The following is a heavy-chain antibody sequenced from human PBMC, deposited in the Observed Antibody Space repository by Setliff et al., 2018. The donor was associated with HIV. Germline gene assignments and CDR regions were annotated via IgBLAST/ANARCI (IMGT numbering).Heavy chain of an antibody. D-gene: IGHD4-17*01. CDR2: INHSGST. Sequence: PSETLSLTCAVYGGSFSDYYWSWIRQPPGKGLEWIGEINHSGSTNYTPSLKSRVTISVDTSKNQFSLKLSSVTAADTAVYYCARATVTVDFYYYGLDVWGQGTTVTVSS. CDR1: GGSFSDYY. V-gene: IGHV4-34*01. J-gene: IGHJ6*02. CDR3: ARATVTVDFYYYGLDV.